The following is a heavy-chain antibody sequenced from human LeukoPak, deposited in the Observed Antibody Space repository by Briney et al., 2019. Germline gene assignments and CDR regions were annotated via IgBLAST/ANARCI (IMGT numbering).Heavy chain of an antibody. J-gene: IGHJ4*02. CDR3: AGLLSGTTGFDY. CDR2: ISSSSSYI. Sequence: PGGSLRLSCGASGSSFNRFSMNWVRQAPGKGLEWVSFISSSSSYIYYADSVKGRFTISRDNAKNSLCLQINSLRAEDTAVYYCAGLLSGTTGFDYWGQGTLVAVSS. V-gene: IGHV3-21*06. CDR1: GSSFNRFS. D-gene: IGHD1-1*01.